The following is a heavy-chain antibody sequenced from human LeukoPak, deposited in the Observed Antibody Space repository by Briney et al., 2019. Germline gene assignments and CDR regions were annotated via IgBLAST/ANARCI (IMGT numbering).Heavy chain of an antibody. Sequence: SETLSLTCTVSGGSISSSSYYWGWIRQPPGKGLEWIGSIYYSGSTYYNPSLKSRVTISVDTSKNQFSLKLSSVTAADTAVYYCARHQNLAAAGTGGWFDPWGQGTLVTVSS. CDR1: GGSISSSSYY. CDR3: ARHQNLAAAGTGGWFDP. D-gene: IGHD6-13*01. CDR2: IYYSGST. J-gene: IGHJ5*02. V-gene: IGHV4-39*01.